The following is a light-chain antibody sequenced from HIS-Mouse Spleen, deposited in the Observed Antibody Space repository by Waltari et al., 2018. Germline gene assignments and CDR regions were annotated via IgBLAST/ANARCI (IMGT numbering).Light chain of an antibody. CDR3: GTWDSSLSAWV. CDR2: DNN. V-gene: IGLV1-51*01. Sequence: QSVLTQPPSVSAAPGQKVTISCPGSSPNLGHNYVSWYQQLPGTAPKLLIYDNNKRPSGIPDRFSGSKSGTSATLGITGLQTGDEADYYCGTWDSSLSAWVFGGGTKLTVL. J-gene: IGLJ3*02. CDR1: SPNLGHNY.